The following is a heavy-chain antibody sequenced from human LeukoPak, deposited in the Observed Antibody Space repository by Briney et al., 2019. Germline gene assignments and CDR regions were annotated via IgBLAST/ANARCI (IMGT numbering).Heavy chain of an antibody. Sequence: ASVKVSCKAAGYTFTGYYMHWVRQAPGQGLEWMGWINPNSGGTNYAQKFQVRVTMTRDTSISTAYMDLSRLRSDDTAVYYCARDWELAGRQYRWFDLWGQGTLVTVSS. D-gene: IGHD1-26*01. CDR1: GYTFTGYY. CDR3: ARDWELAGRQYRWFDL. V-gene: IGHV1-2*02. CDR2: INPNSGGT. J-gene: IGHJ5*02.